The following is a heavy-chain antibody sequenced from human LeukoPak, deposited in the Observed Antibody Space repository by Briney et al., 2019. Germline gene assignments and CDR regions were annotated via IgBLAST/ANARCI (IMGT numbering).Heavy chain of an antibody. J-gene: IGHJ6*02. CDR3: ARVRRGISHGMDV. V-gene: IGHV1-46*01. Sequence: GASVKVSCKASGYTFTSYYMHWVRQAPGQGLEWMGIINPSGGSTSYAQKFQGRVTMTRDTSISTAYMELSRLRSDDTAVYYCARVRRGISHGMDVWGQGTTVTVSS. CDR2: INPSGGST. CDR1: GYTFTSYY.